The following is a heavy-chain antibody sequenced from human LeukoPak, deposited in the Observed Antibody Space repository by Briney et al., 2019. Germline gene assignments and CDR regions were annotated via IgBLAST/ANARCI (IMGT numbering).Heavy chain of an antibody. Sequence: SETLSLTCTVSGGSISSYYWSWIRQPAGKGLEWIGRIYTSGSTNYNPSLKSRITMSVDTSKNQFSLKLSSVTAADTALYYCARGGLYHYDSNNWFDPWGQGTLVTVSS. V-gene: IGHV4-4*07. D-gene: IGHD3-22*01. J-gene: IGHJ5*02. CDR1: GGSISSYY. CDR3: ARGGLYHYDSNNWFDP. CDR2: IYTSGST.